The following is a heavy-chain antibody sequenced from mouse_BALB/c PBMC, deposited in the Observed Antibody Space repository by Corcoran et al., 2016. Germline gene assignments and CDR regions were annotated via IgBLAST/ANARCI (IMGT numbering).Heavy chain of an antibody. Sequence: QIQLQQSGPELVKPGASVKISCKSSGYIFTDYYINWVKQKPGQGLEWIGWIYPGSGNFKYNEKFKGKATLTVDTSSSTAYMQLSSLTSEDTSVYFCARGGYYGYDGFAFWGQGTLVTVSA. CDR1: GYIFTDYY. V-gene: IGHV1-84*02. J-gene: IGHJ3*01. CDR3: ARGGYYGYDGFAF. D-gene: IGHD2-2*01. CDR2: IYPGSGNF.